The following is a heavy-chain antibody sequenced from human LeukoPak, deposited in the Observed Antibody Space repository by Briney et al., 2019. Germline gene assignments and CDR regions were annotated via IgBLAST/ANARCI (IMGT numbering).Heavy chain of an antibody. Sequence: GGSLRLSCAASGFTFSDYYMSWIRQAPGKGLEWVSYISSSGSTIYCADSVKGRFTISRDNAKNSLYLQMNSLRAEDTAVYYCARDKVRSSTRLYSYGYYYYYGMDVWGQGTTVTVSS. J-gene: IGHJ6*02. CDR3: ARDKVRSSTRLYSYGYYYYYGMDV. CDR1: GFTFSDYY. CDR2: ISSSGSTI. V-gene: IGHV3-11*01. D-gene: IGHD2-2*01.